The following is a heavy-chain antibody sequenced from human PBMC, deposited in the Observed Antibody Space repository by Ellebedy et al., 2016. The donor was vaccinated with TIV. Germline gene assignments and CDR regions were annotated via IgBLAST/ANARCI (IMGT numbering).Heavy chain of an antibody. CDR2: IKQDGGAE. CDR1: GFTFSTYW. Sequence: PGGSLRLSCEASGFTFSTYWMSWVRQAPGKGLQWVANIKQDGGAEYYVDSVKGRFTVSRDNTKNSLYLQMNSLRGEDTAVYYCTREVAAAGKSDLWGQGTQVTVSS. CDR3: TREVAAAGKSDL. V-gene: IGHV3-7*01. J-gene: IGHJ4*02. D-gene: IGHD6-13*01.